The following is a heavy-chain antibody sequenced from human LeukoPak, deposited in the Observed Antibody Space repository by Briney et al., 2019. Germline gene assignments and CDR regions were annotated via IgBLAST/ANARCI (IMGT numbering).Heavy chain of an antibody. V-gene: IGHV4-34*01. J-gene: IGHJ5*02. D-gene: IGHD1-26*01. CDR3: ARGRGSYSNWFDP. Sequence: SETLSLTCAVYGGSFSGYYWSWIRQPPGKGLEWIGEINHSGSTNYNPSLKSRVTISVDRSKNQFSLKLSSVTAADTAVYYCARGRGSYSNWFDPWGQGTLVTVSS. CDR2: INHSGST. CDR1: GGSFSGYY.